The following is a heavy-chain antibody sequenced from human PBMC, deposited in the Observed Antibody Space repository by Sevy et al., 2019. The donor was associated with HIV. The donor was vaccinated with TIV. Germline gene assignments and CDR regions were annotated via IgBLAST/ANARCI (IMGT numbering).Heavy chain of an antibody. CDR1: GYTFTGQY. CDR2: INPNSGDT. V-gene: IGHV1-2*02. Sequence: ASVKVSCKASGYTFTGQYIHWVRQAPGQGLEWMGWINPNSGDTNYAQEFQGRVTMTRDTSISTAYMELSGLKSDDTAVYYCSRDLRLRGYSYGCFDYWGQGTLVTDSS. D-gene: IGHD5-18*01. J-gene: IGHJ4*02. CDR3: SRDLRLRGYSYGCFDY.